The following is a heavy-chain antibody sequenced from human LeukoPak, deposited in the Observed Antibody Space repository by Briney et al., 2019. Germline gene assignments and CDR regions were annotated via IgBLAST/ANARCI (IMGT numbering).Heavy chain of an antibody. Sequence: GASVKVSCKASGYTFTSYDINWVRQATGQGLEWMGWINPNSGGTNYAQKFQGWVTMTRDTSISTAYMELSRLRSEDTAVYYCARKSNGCDYWGQGTLVTVSS. CDR1: GYTFTSYD. CDR2: INPNSGGT. D-gene: IGHD2-8*01. V-gene: IGHV1-2*04. J-gene: IGHJ4*02. CDR3: ARKSNGCDY.